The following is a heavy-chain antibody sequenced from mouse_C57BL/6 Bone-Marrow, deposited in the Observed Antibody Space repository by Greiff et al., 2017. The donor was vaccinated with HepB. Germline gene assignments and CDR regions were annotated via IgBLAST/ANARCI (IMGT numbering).Heavy chain of an antibody. V-gene: IGHV2-9*01. CDR1: GFPLTSYG. Sequence: VKLMESGPGLVAPAQSLSITCTVSGFPLTSYGVYWVRQPPGKGLEWLGVIWGGGSTNYNSALMSRRSISKDNSKSQVFLKMNSLQTDDTAMYYCAKLYHGSSYGFAYWGQGTLVTVSA. CDR3: AKLYHGSSYGFAY. J-gene: IGHJ3*01. D-gene: IGHD1-1*01. CDR2: IWGGGST.